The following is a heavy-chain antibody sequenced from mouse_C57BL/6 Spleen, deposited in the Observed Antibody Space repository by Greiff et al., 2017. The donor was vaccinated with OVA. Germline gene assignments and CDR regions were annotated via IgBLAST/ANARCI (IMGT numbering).Heavy chain of an antibody. Sequence: QVQLQQPGAELVKPGASVKLSCKASGYPFTSSWMHWVKQRPGRGLAWIGRIDPNSGGTKYNEKFTSTATLTVDKPSSTAYMQLSSLTSEDSTVYYCARWDSSGYGNYYAMDYWGQGTSVTVSS. D-gene: IGHD3-2*02. CDR1: GYPFTSSW. CDR2: IDPNSGGT. V-gene: IGHV1-72*01. CDR3: ARWDSSGYGNYYAMDY. J-gene: IGHJ4*01.